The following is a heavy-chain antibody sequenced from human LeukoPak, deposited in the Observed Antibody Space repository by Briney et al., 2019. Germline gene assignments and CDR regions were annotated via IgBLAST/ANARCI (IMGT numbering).Heavy chain of an antibody. Sequence: SETLSLTCSVSGYSISSDYYWGWIRQPPGKGLEWIGNIYHSGNSHYNPSLKSRVTISVDTSKNQFSLKLSSVTAADTAVYYCAREAYGDDGGWFDPWGQGTLVTVSS. CDR1: GYSISSDYY. CDR2: IYHSGNS. J-gene: IGHJ5*02. D-gene: IGHD4-17*01. CDR3: AREAYGDDGGWFDP. V-gene: IGHV4-38-2*02.